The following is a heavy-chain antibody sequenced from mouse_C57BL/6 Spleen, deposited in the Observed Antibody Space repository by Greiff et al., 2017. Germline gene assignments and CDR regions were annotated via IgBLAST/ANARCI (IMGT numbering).Heavy chain of an antibody. J-gene: IGHJ4*01. V-gene: IGHV5-6*01. CDR3: ARDYGNSYAMDY. Sequence: EVQGVESGGDLVKPGGSLKLSCAASGFTFSSSGMSWVRQTPDKRLEWVATISSGGSYTYYPDSVKGRFTISRDNAKNTLYLQMSSLKSEDTAMYYCARDYGNSYAMDYWGQGTSVTVSS. CDR2: ISSGGSYT. CDR1: GFTFSSSG. D-gene: IGHD2-1*01.